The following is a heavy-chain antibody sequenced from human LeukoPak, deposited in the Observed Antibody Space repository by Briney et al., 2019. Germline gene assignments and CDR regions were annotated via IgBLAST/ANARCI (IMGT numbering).Heavy chain of an antibody. CDR3: ARDGWVVRGVLDAFDI. CDR1: GFTFSSYG. J-gene: IGHJ3*02. D-gene: IGHD3-10*01. V-gene: IGHV3-30*03. CDR2: ISYDGSNK. Sequence: GRSLRLSCAASGFTFSSYGMHWVRQAPGKGLEWVAVISYDGSNKYYADSVKGRFTISRDNSKNTLYLQMNSLRAEDTAVYYCARDGWVVRGVLDAFDIWGQGTMVTVSS.